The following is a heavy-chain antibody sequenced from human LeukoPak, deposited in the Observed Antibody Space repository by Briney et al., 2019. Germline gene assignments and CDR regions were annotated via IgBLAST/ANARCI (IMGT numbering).Heavy chain of an antibody. J-gene: IGHJ4*02. CDR2: ITPASGNT. V-gene: IGHV1-8*02. CDR1: GYTFTSSD. CDR3: ARDVSRGWFRFY. D-gene: IGHD6-19*01. Sequence: ASVKLSCKASGYTFTSSDINWVRQAPGQGFEWMGWITPASGNTGYAQKFQGRVTLTRNTSITTAYMELTGLDSDDTAVYYCARDVSRGWFRFYWGQGTLVTVST.